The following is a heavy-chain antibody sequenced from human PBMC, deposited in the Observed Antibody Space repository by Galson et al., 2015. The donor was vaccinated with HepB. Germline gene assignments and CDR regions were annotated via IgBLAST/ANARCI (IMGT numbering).Heavy chain of an antibody. CDR1: GYTFSVYY. Sequence: SVKVSCTASGYTFSVYYIPWVRQAPGQGLEWMGWIIPNSGGTTYSQKLQGRVTMTRDTSINTAYMELSSLRSDDAAVYYCARGVFPPALDYWGQGTLVTVSS. D-gene: IGHD3-10*01. V-gene: IGHV1-2*02. J-gene: IGHJ4*02. CDR2: IIPNSGGT. CDR3: ARGVFPPALDY.